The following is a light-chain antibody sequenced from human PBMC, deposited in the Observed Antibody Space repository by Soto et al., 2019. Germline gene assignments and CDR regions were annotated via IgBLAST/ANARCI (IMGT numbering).Light chain of an antibody. J-gene: IGKJ3*01. CDR2: LGS. CDR1: QSLLHSNGYNY. Sequence: DIVLTQSPLSLPVTPGEPASISCRSSQSLLHSNGYNYLDWYLQKPGQSPQLLIYLGSNRASGVPDRFSGSGSGTDFTLKITRVEAEDVGTYYCMVALQAQFTFGPGTKVDIK. CDR3: MVALQAQFT. V-gene: IGKV2-28*01.